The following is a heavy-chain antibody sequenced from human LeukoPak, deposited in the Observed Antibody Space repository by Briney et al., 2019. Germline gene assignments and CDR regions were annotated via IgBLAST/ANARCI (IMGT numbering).Heavy chain of an antibody. D-gene: IGHD6-19*01. V-gene: IGHV1-2*02. CDR1: GYTFTGYY. Sequence: ASVKVSCKASGYTFTGYYMHWVRQAPGQGLEWMGWINPNSGGTNYAQKFQGRVTMTRDTSISTAYMELSRLRSDDTAVYYCARVESSGWDAEYFRHWGQGTLVTVSS. CDR3: ARVESSGWDAEYFRH. CDR2: INPNSGGT. J-gene: IGHJ1*01.